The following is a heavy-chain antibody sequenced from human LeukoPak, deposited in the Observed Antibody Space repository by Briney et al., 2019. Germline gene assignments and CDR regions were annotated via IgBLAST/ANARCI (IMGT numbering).Heavy chain of an antibody. J-gene: IGHJ4*02. Sequence: GGSLRLSCAASGFTFSSYSMNWVRQAPGKGLEWVSSISSSSSYIYYADSVKGRFTISRDNAKNSLYLQMNSLRAEDTAVYYCARGEFYYYDGSGYYYWGQGTLVTVSS. CDR3: ARGEFYYYDGSGYYY. CDR2: ISSSSSYI. CDR1: GFTFSSYS. D-gene: IGHD3-22*01. V-gene: IGHV3-21*01.